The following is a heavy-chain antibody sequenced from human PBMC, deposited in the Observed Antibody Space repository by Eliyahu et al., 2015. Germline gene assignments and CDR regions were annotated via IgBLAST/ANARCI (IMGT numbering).Heavy chain of an antibody. Sequence: QVQLQQWGAGLLKPSETLSLTCAVYGGSFXXXYWSWIRXPPGKGLEWXGEINHSGSTNYNPSLKSRVTISVDTSKNQFSLKLSSVTAADTAVYYCAREGGYCSGGSCYPTPFDYWGQGTLVTVSS. J-gene: IGHJ4*02. CDR3: AREGGYCSGGSCYPTPFDY. V-gene: IGHV4-34*01. CDR2: INHSGST. CDR1: GGSFXXXY. D-gene: IGHD2-15*01.